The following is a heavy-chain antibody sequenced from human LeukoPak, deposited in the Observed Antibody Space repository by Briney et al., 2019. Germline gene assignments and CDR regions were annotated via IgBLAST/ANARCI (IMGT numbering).Heavy chain of an antibody. D-gene: IGHD2-2*01. Sequence: SETLSLTCAVYGGSFSGYYWSWIRQPPGKGLEWIGEINHSGSTNYNPSLKSRVTISVDTSKNQFSLKLSSVTAADTTVYYCARLVVPAAWDDYWGQGTLVTVSS. CDR1: GGSFSGYY. CDR3: ARLVVPAAWDDY. J-gene: IGHJ4*02. V-gene: IGHV4-34*01. CDR2: INHSGST.